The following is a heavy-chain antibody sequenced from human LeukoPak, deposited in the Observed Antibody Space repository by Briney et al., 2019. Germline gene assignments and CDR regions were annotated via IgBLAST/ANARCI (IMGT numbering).Heavy chain of an antibody. CDR3: ARATSIAAADFFSDY. CDR2: IYYSGST. D-gene: IGHD6-13*01. V-gene: IGHV4-59*01. J-gene: IGHJ4*02. Sequence: SETLSLTCTVSGGSISSYYWSWIRQPPGKGLEWIGYIYYSGSTNYNPSLKSRVTISVDTSKNQFSLKLSSVTAADTAVYYCARATSIAAADFFSDYWGQGTLVTVSS. CDR1: GGSISSYY.